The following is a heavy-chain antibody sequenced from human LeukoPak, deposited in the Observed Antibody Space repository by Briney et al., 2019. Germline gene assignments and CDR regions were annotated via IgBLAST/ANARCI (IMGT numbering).Heavy chain of an antibody. D-gene: IGHD3-3*01. Sequence: GGSLRLSCTASGFTFGDYAMSWVRQAPGKGLEWVGFIRSKAYGGTTEYAASVKGRFTISRDDSKSIAYLQMNSLKTEDTAVYYCTSSHQYYDFWSGYSIDYWGQGTLATVSS. CDR1: GFTFGDYA. CDR3: TSSHQYYDFWSGYSIDY. CDR2: IRSKAYGGTT. J-gene: IGHJ4*02. V-gene: IGHV3-49*04.